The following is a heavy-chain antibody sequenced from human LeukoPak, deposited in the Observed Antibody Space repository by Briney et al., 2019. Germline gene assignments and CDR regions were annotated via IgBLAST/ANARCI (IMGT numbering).Heavy chain of an antibody. CDR3: ARDVEVITDDYYFDY. D-gene: IGHD3-22*01. J-gene: IGHJ4*02. CDR2: INSDGSST. Sequence: GGSLRLSCAASGFTSSSYWMHWVRQAPGKGLVWVSRINSDGSSTSYADSVKGRFTTSRDNAKNTLYLQMNSLRAEDTAVYYCARDVEVITDDYYFDYWGQGTLVTVSS. V-gene: IGHV3-74*01. CDR1: GFTSSSYW.